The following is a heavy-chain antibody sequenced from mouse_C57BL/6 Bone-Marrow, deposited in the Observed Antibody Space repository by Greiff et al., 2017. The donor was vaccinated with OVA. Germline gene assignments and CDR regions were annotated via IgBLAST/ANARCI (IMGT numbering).Heavy chain of an antibody. CDR2: IYPRRGNT. D-gene: IGHD4-1*02. CDR3: ARVIQLGPRLFDY. V-gene: IGHV1-81*01. J-gene: IGHJ2*01. Sequence: LQESGAELARPGASVKLSCKASGYTFTSYGISWVKQRTGQGLEWIGEIYPRRGNTYYNEKFKGKATLTADKSSSTAYMELRSLTSDDSAVYFCARVIQLGPRLFDYWGQGTTLTVSS. CDR1: GYTFTSYG.